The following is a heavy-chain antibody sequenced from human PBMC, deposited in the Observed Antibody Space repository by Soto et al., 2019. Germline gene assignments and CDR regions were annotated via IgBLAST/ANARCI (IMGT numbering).Heavy chain of an antibody. CDR1: GYTFTSYY. CDR2: INPSGGST. V-gene: IGHV1-46*01. D-gene: IGHD2-15*01. CDR3: ARGPYTVVTHYYYYGMDV. J-gene: IGHJ6*02. Sequence: GASVKVSCKASGYTFTSYYMHWVRQAPGQGLEWMGIINPSGGSTSYAQKFQGRVTMTRDTSTGTVYMELSSLRSEDTAVYYCARGPYTVVTHYYYYGMDVWGQGTTVTVSS.